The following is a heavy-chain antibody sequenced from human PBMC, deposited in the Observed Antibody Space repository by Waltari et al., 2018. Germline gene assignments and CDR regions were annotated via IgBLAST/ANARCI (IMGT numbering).Heavy chain of an antibody. D-gene: IGHD3-10*01. V-gene: IGHV4-59*08. CDR1: GGPISSYS. CDR2: IYYSGST. J-gene: IGHJ4*02. CDR3: ARHEGGLLWFGSFQRGYFDY. Sequence: QVQLQESGPGLVKPSETLSLTCTVSGGPISSYSWSWIRQPPGKGLGGIGYIYYSGSTNYNPSLKSRVTISVDTSKNQFSLKLSSVTAADTAVYYCARHEGGLLWFGSFQRGYFDYWGQGTLVTVSS.